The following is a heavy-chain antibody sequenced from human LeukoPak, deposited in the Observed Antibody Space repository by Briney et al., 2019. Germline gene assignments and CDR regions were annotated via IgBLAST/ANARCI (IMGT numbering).Heavy chain of an antibody. J-gene: IGHJ4*02. Sequence: SETLSLTCTVSGGSISSSSYYWGWIRQPPGKGLEWIGSIYYRGSTYYNPSLKSRVTISVDTSKNQFSLKLSSVTAADTAVYYCARGGARSTHPLDYWGQGTLVTVSS. CDR3: ARGGARSTHPLDY. D-gene: IGHD2-2*01. CDR1: GGSISSSSYY. V-gene: IGHV4-39*07. CDR2: IYYRGST.